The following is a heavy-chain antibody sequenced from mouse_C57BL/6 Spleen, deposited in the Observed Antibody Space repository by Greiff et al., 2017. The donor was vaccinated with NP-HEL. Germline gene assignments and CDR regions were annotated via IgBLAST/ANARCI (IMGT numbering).Heavy chain of an antibody. D-gene: IGHD1-1*01. CDR2: IDPETGGT. CDR1: GYTFTDYE. Sequence: QVQLQQSGAELVRPGASVTLSCKASGYTFTDYEMHWVKQTPVHGLEWIGAIDPETGGTAYNQKFKGKAILTADKSSSTAYMELRSLTSEDSAVYYCTRWKPYGSSYEAWFAYWGQGTLVTVSA. CDR3: TRWKPYGSSYEAWFAY. V-gene: IGHV1-15*01. J-gene: IGHJ3*01.